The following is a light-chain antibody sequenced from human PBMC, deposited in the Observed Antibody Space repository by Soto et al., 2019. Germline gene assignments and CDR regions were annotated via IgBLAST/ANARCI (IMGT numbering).Light chain of an antibody. CDR2: GAC. V-gene: IGKV3-20*01. CDR3: QQYGSSPYT. Sequence: EIVLTQSPGPLSLSPGERATLSCRASQSVSSSYLAWYQQKPGQAPRLLIYGACSRATGIPDRFSGSGSGTDFPLTISRLEPEDFAVYYCQQYGSSPYTFGQGTKLEIK. CDR1: QSVSSSY. J-gene: IGKJ2*01.